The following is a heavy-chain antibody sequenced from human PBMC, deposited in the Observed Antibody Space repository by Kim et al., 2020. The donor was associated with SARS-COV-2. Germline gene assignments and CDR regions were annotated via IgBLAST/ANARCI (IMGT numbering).Heavy chain of an antibody. D-gene: IGHD3-9*01. J-gene: IGHJ5*02. Sequence: DDVKGRFTISRDNSKNTLYLQMNSLRAEDTAVYYCANERSRYFLSPGGFDPWGQGTLVTVSS. V-gene: IGHV3-23*01. CDR3: ANERSRYFLSPGGFDP.